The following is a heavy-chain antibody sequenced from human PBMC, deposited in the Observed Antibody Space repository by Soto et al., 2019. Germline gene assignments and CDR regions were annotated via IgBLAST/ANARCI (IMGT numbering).Heavy chain of an antibody. J-gene: IGHJ6*03. V-gene: IGHV4-34*01. Sequence: TSETLSLTCAVYGGSFSGYYWSWIRQPPGKGLEWIGEINHSGSTNYNPSLKSRVTISVDTSKNQFSLKLSSVTAADTAVYYCARGSEATIGYYYYYYMDVWGKGTTVTVSS. CDR3: ARGSEATIGYYYYYYMDV. D-gene: IGHD5-12*01. CDR1: GGSFSGYY. CDR2: INHSGST.